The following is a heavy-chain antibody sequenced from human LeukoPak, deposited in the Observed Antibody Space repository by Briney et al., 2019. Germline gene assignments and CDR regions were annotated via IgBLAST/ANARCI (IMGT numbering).Heavy chain of an antibody. CDR1: GGSISSSSYY. D-gene: IGHD2-8*01. J-gene: IGHJ6*03. CDR3: AGGMVYYYYYMDV. Sequence: NPSETLSLTCTVSGGSISSSSYYWGWIRQPPGKGLEWIGSIYYSGSTYYNPSLKSRVTISVDTSKNQFSLKLSSVTAADTAVYYCAGGMVYYYYYMDVWGKGTTVTVSS. CDR2: IYYSGST. V-gene: IGHV4-39*01.